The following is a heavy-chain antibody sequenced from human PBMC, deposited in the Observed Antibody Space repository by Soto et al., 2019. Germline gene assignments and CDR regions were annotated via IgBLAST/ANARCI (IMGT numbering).Heavy chain of an antibody. CDR2: IIPILGTA. CDR1: GGTFSSYA. CDR3: AGELAVAASGYYGMDV. J-gene: IGHJ6*02. V-gene: IGHV1-69*13. D-gene: IGHD6-19*01. Sequence: SVKVSCKASGGTFSSYAISWVRQAPGQGLEWMGGIIPILGTANYAQKFQGRVTITADESTSTAYMELSSLKSEDTAVYYCAGELAVAASGYYGMDVWGQGTKVTVSS.